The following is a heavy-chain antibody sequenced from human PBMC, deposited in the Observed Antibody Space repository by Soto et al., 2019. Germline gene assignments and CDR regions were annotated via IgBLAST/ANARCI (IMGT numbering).Heavy chain of an antibody. Sequence: SETLSLTCAVSGYSISSGYYWGWIRQPPGKGLEWIGSNYHSGTTYDNPSLKSRVTISVDMSNNQFSLKLSSVTAADTAVYYCARLLYDSRGYYYFDYWGRGTLVTVSS. D-gene: IGHD3-22*01. V-gene: IGHV4-38-2*01. CDR3: ARLLYDSRGYYYFDY. CDR2: NYHSGTT. CDR1: GYSISSGYY. J-gene: IGHJ4*02.